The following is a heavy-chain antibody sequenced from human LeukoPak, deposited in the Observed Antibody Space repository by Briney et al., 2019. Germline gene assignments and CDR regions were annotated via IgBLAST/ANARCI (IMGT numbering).Heavy chain of an antibody. CDR3: ARWAQPYHYYYMDV. V-gene: IGHV1-2*02. Sequence: ASVKVSCKASGYTFTGYYMHWVRQAPGQGPEWMGWINPNSGGTNYAQKFQGRVTMTRDTSISTAYMELSRLRSDDTAVYYCARWAQPYHYYYMDVWGKGTTVTISS. CDR1: GYTFTGYY. CDR2: INPNSGGT. J-gene: IGHJ6*03.